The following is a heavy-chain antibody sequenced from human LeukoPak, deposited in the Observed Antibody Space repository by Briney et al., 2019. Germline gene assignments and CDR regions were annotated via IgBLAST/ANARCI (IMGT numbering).Heavy chain of an antibody. Sequence: SETLSLTCTVSGGSISSSSYYWGWVRQPPGKGLEWIGSIYYSGSTYYNPSLKSRVTISVDTSKNQFSLKLNSVTAAGTAVYYCASVPGGNSPYWYFDLWGRGTLVTVSS. V-gene: IGHV4-39*07. CDR1: GGSISSSSYY. CDR3: ASVPGGNSPYWYFDL. J-gene: IGHJ2*01. CDR2: IYYSGST. D-gene: IGHD4-23*01.